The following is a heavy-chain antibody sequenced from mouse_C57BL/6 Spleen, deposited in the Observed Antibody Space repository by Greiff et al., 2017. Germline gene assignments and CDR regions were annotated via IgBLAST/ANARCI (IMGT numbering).Heavy chain of an antibody. J-gene: IGHJ2*01. Sequence: QVQLQQPGAELVKPGASVKLSCKASGYTFTSYWMHWVKQRPGQGLEWIGMIHPTSGSTNYNEKFKSKDTLTVDKSSSTACMQLSSLTSEDTAVYYCARRTGSAFDYWGQGTTLTVSS. CDR1: GYTFTSYW. CDR2: IHPTSGST. D-gene: IGHD4-1*01. V-gene: IGHV1-64*01. CDR3: ARRTGSAFDY.